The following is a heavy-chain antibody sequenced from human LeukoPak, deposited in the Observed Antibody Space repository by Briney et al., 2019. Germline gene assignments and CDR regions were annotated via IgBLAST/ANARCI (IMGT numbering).Heavy chain of an antibody. J-gene: IGHJ4*02. CDR1: GGSISSYY. V-gene: IGHV4-59*01. Sequence: SETLSLTCTVSGGSISSYYWSWIRQPPGKGLEWIGYICYSGSTNYNPSLKSRVTISVDTSKNQFSLKLSSVTAADTAVYYCARVYSSGWYAFDYWGQGTLVTVSS. CDR3: ARVYSSGWYAFDY. D-gene: IGHD6-19*01. CDR2: ICYSGST.